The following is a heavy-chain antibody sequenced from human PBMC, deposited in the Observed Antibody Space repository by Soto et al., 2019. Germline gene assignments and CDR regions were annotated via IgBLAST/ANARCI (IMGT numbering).Heavy chain of an antibody. D-gene: IGHD4-17*01. J-gene: IGHJ6*02. CDR1: GFRFSAYA. CDR3: AKDYGDYNFNYGMDV. V-gene: IGHV3-30*18. CDR2: ISYEGSNR. Sequence: GALRLSCAASGFRFSAYAMHWVRQAPGKGLEWVAVISYEGSNRFYADSVKGRFTVSRDNSKNMVYLQMNSLRGEDTAVFYCAKDYGDYNFNYGMDVWGQGTTVTVSS.